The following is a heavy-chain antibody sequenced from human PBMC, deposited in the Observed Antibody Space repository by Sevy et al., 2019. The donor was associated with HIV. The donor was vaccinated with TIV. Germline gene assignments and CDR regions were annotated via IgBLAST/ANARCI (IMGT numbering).Heavy chain of an antibody. CDR2: MNPNSGET. CDR1: GYTFANSE. D-gene: IGHD3-3*01. J-gene: IGHJ6*02. V-gene: IGHV1-8*01. CDR3: ASQQGDFWSGPYFYYGMNV. Sequence: ASVKVSCKASGYTFANSEINWVRQATGQGLEGLGWMNPNSGETVYAQKFQGRVTMTKSASMSTVYMELRSLRSEDTAVYYCASQQGDFWSGPYFYYGMNVWGQGTTVTVSS.